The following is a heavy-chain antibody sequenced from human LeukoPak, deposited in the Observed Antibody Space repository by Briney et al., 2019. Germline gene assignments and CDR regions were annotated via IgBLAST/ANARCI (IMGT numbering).Heavy chain of an antibody. Sequence: GGSLRLSCAASGFTFSIYWMNWVRQAPGKGLEWVSVVSGATGSTYYAASVKGRFTMSRDNAKNTLHLQMNSLRAEDTAVYYCAKASHGGIAAAGIDSWGQGTLGTVSS. CDR1: GFTFSIYW. D-gene: IGHD6-13*01. J-gene: IGHJ4*02. CDR3: AKASHGGIAAAGIDS. CDR2: VSGATGST. V-gene: IGHV3-23*01.